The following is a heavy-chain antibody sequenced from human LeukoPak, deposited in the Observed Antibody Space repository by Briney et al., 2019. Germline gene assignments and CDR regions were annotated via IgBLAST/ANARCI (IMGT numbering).Heavy chain of an antibody. CDR1: GYTFTGYY. J-gene: IGHJ4*02. CDR3: ARGRGSGSYRDY. CDR2: MNPNSGNT. Sequence: ASVKVSCKASGYTFTGYYMHWVRQATGQGLEWMGWMNPNSGNTGYAQKFQGRVTITRNTSISTAYMELSSLRSEDTAVYYCARGRGSGSYRDYWGQGTLVTVSS. V-gene: IGHV1-8*03. D-gene: IGHD3-10*01.